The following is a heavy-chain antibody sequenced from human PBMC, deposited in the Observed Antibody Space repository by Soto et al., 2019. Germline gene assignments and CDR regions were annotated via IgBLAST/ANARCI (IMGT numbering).Heavy chain of an antibody. J-gene: IGHJ4*02. Sequence: EVQLLESGGGSVQPGGSLRLSCAASGFTFSSYAMHWDRRPPGKGLEWGSRISGSGGTAYYADSVKGRFSISRDSLVNTLYLQITSLRAEDTTVYYCAKGRGQNWNFDYWGQETLVSVSP. CDR3: AKGRGQNWNFDY. CDR2: ISGSGGTA. CDR1: GFTFSSYA. D-gene: IGHD1-1*01. V-gene: IGHV3-23*01.